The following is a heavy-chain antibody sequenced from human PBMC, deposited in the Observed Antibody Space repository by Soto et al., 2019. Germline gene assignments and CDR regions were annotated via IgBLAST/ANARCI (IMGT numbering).Heavy chain of an antibody. CDR2: IWYDGSNK. CDR1: GFTFSSYG. Sequence: GGSLRLSCAASGFTFSSYGMHWVRQAPGKGLEWVAVIWYDGSNKYYADSVKGRFTISRDNSKNTLYLQMNSLRAEDTAVYYCARVYNRYYYDSRLDPWGQGTLVTVSS. J-gene: IGHJ5*02. D-gene: IGHD3-22*01. CDR3: ARVYNRYYYDSRLDP. V-gene: IGHV3-33*01.